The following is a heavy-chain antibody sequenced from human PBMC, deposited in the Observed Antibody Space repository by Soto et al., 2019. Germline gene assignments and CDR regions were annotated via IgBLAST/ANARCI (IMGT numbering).Heavy chain of an antibody. Sequence: GSGPTLVNPTQTLTLTCSFSGFSLSTPGVGVGWIRQPPGRALEWLALIYWDDDKRYNPALKRRLTITKDTSKSQVLLTLTNMGPEDIATYYCAPRPLGFVHRYDPWSQGTPVTVSS. D-gene: IGHD2-2*03. CDR3: APRPLGFVHRYDP. CDR1: GFSLSTPGVG. J-gene: IGHJ5*02. CDR2: IYWDDDK. V-gene: IGHV2-5*02.